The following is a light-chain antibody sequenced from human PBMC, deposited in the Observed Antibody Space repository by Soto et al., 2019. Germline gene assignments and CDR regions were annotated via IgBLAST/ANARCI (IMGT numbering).Light chain of an antibody. CDR1: EGVGLK. J-gene: IGKJ1*01. Sequence: EIVMTQSPATLSVSPGETVTLSCRASEGVGLKVAWYQVKPGLPPRLLIYDVSTRATGLPARFSGSGAGIEFTLSISSLQSEDFATYYCQHYSDSPTFGQGTKVDIK. V-gene: IGKV3-15*01. CDR2: DVS. CDR3: QHYSDSPT.